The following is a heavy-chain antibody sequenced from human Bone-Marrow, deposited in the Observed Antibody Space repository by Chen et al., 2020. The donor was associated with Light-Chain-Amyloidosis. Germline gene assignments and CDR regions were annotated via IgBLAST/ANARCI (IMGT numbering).Heavy chain of an antibody. Sequence: QLQLQESGPGLVKPSETLSLTCTVSGGSISSSSYYWGWIRQPPGKGLEWIGSIYYSGRTYYNPSLKSRVTISVDTSKNQFSLKLSSVTAADTAVYYCARQTGIAAAGTPPHAFDIWGQGTMVTVSS. CDR1: GGSISSSSYY. J-gene: IGHJ3*02. V-gene: IGHV4-39*07. CDR2: IYYSGRT. D-gene: IGHD6-13*01. CDR3: ARQTGIAAAGTPPHAFDI.